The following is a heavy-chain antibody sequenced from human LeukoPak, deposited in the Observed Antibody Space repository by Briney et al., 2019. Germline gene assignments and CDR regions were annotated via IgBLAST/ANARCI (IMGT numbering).Heavy chain of an antibody. Sequence: GRSLRLSCAASGFTFSSHGMHWVRQAPGKGLEWVAVISYDENNKYYADSVKGRFTISRDTSKNTLYLQMNSLRADDTAVYYCAKSSRYGTGWYGKIDYWGQGTLVTVS. CDR1: GFTFSSHG. J-gene: IGHJ4*02. CDR2: ISYDENNK. CDR3: AKSSRYGTGWYGKIDY. D-gene: IGHD6-19*01. V-gene: IGHV3-30*18.